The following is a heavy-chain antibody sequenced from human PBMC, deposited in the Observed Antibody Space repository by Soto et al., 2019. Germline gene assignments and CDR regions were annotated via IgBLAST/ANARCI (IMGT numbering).Heavy chain of an antibody. Sequence: EVQLVESGGGLIQPGGSLRLSCAVSGFTVSRNFMSWIRQAPGKGLQLVSILYSGGTTYYTDSVKGRFTISGDNSKNTVYLQMNSLRLEDTATYYCARVVLVGATPDYFDHWGQGTLVSVSS. D-gene: IGHD1-26*01. CDR1: GFTVSRNF. CDR2: LYSGGTT. V-gene: IGHV3-53*01. CDR3: ARVVLVGATPDYFDH. J-gene: IGHJ4*01.